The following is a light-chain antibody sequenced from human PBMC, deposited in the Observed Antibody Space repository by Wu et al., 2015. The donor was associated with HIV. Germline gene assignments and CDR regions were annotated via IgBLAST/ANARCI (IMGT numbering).Light chain of an antibody. CDR2: DTS. CDR3: QHYSSSPTMYT. V-gene: IGKV3-11*01. CDR1: QSVSTF. J-gene: IGKJ2*01. Sequence: EVVLTQSPATLSLSPGERATLYCRASQSVSTFLAWYQQKPGQAPRLLIYDTSNRATGIPARFSGSASGTDFTLTISRLEPEDFAVYYCQHYSSSPTMYTFGQGTKLEIK.